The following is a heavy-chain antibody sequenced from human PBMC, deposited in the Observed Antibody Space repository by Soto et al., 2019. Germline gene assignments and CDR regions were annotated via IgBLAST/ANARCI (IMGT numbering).Heavy chain of an antibody. CDR1: GFTFSSYA. J-gene: IGHJ4*02. V-gene: IGHV3-30-3*01. CDR3: ARSEAGTYFDY. CDR2: ISYDGSNK. D-gene: IGHD6-19*01. Sequence: QVQLVESGGGVVQPGRSLRLSCAASGFTFSSYAMHWVRQAPGKGLEWVAVISYDGSNKYYADSVKGRFTISRDNSKNTLYLQMNSLRAEDTAVYYCARSEAGTYFDYWGQGTLVTVSS.